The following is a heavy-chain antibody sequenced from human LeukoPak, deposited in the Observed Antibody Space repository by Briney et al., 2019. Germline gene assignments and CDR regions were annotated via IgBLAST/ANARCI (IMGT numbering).Heavy chain of an antibody. V-gene: IGHV3-23*01. D-gene: IGHD2-15*01. Sequence: GGSLRLSCAASGFTFSSYGMNWVRQAPGKGLEWGSAISGSGGNTYYADSVKGRFTISRDNSKNTLYLQMNSLRAEDTAVYSCARGADGVSSNSRGWFDPWGQGTLVTVSS. CDR1: GFTFSSYG. J-gene: IGHJ5*02. CDR3: ARGADGVSSNSRGWFDP. CDR2: ISGSGGNT.